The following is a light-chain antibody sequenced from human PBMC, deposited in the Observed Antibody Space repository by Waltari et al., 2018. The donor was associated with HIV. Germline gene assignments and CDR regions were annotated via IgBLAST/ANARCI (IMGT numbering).Light chain of an antibody. CDR1: SGSIDSNY. CDR2: EDN. Sequence: NFMLTQPHSVSESPGKTVTISCTRSSGSIDSNYVKWYQQRPGSSPTTVIYEDNQRPSGVPDRFSGSIDSSSNSASLTISGLKTEDEADYYCQSYDSSNHWVFGGGTKLTVL. V-gene: IGLV6-57*01. CDR3: QSYDSSNHWV. J-gene: IGLJ3*02.